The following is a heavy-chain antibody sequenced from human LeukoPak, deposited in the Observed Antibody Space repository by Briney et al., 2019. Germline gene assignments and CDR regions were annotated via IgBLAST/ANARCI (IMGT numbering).Heavy chain of an antibody. CDR1: GGTFSSYA. CDR3: ARDGGGGTVRWYFVY. CDR2: IIPIFGTA. J-gene: IGHJ4*02. V-gene: IGHV1-69*06. Sequence: SVKVSCKASGGTFSSYAISWVRQAPGQGLEWMGGIIPIFGTANYAQKFRGRVTITADKSTRTAYMELSSLRSEDTAVYYCARDGGGGTVRWYFVYWGQGTLVTVSS. D-gene: IGHD3-16*01.